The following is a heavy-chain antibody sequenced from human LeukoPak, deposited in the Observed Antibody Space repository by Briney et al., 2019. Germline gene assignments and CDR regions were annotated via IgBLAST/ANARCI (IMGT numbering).Heavy chain of an antibody. J-gene: IGHJ4*02. CDR2: IRPDANDG. CDR3: ARADWESIDY. V-gene: IGHV3-7*01. CDR1: GFTFSHYW. Sequence: PGGSLRLSCAASGFTFSHYWMTGARQAPGKGLDGVAIIRPDANDGSYVDSVKGRFTISRDNARNSLYLQLNSLRAEDTAVYFCARADWESIDYWGQGALVTVSS. D-gene: IGHD3-9*01.